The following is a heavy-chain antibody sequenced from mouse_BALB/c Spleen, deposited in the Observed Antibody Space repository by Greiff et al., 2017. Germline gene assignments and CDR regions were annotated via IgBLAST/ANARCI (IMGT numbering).Heavy chain of an antibody. V-gene: IGHV14-3*02. J-gene: IGHJ2*01. CDR1: GFNIKDTY. CDR2: IDPANGNT. Sequence: VHVKQSGAELVKPGASVKLSCTASGFNIKDTYMHWVKQRPEQGLEWIGRIDPANGNTKYDPKFQGKATITADTSSNTAYLQLSSLTSEDTAVYYCARSPQDYFDYWGQGTTLTVSS. CDR3: ARSPQDYFDY.